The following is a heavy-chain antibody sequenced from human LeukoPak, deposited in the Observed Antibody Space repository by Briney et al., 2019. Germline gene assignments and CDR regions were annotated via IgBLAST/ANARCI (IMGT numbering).Heavy chain of an antibody. CDR3: ARDIGGPGY. J-gene: IGHJ4*02. CDR1: GGSFSGYY. V-gene: IGHV4-34*01. D-gene: IGHD3-16*01. Sequence: TSETLSLTCAVYGGSFSGYYWSWIRQPPGKGLEWIGEINHSGSTNYNPSLKSRVTISVDTSKNQFSLKLNSVTAADTAMYYCARDIGGPGYWGQGTLVTVSS. CDR2: INHSGST.